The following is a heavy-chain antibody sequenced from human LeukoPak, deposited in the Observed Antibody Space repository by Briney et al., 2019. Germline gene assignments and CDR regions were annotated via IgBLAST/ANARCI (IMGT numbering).Heavy chain of an antibody. J-gene: IGHJ4*02. CDR1: GYTFTTAG. V-gene: IGHV1-18*01. Sequence: ASAKVSCKASGYTFTTAGITWVRQAPGQGLEWLGWITPYNGSPTYAQRLQGRVTLTTDTSTTTAYMELRSLTSDDTAIYYCARGGDGDYDYWGQGTLVTVSS. D-gene: IGHD4-17*01. CDR2: ITPYNGSP. CDR3: ARGGDGDYDY.